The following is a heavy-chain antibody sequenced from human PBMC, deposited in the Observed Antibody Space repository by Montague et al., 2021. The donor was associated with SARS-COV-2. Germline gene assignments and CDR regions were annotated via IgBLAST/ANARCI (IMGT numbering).Heavy chain of an antibody. D-gene: IGHD3-3*01. J-gene: IGHJ3*02. CDR3: ARGQVTIFGVLIVLPAAGALDI. V-gene: IGHV4-34*01. Sequence: SETLSLTCAVYGGSFSGYYWSWIRQPPGKGLEWIGEVNHSGSTNYNPSLKSRVTISVDTSKNQFSLKMNSVSAADTAVYYRARGQVTIFGVLIVLPAAGALDIWGRGTMVSVSS. CDR1: GGSFSGYY. CDR2: VNHSGST.